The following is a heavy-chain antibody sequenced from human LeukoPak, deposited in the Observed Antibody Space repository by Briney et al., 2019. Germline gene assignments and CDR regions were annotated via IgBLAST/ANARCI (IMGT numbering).Heavy chain of an antibody. CDR1: GFTFSSYA. D-gene: IGHD4-23*01. V-gene: IGHV3-64*05. CDR3: VKIVLAGGYFDS. CDR2: ISSNGATT. Sequence: GGSLRLSCSASGFTFSSYAMHWVRQAPGKGLEYVSAISSNGATTYYADSVKGRFTISRDNSKNTLYFQMSSLRPEDTAAYYCVKIVLAGGYFDSWGQGTLVTVSS. J-gene: IGHJ4*02.